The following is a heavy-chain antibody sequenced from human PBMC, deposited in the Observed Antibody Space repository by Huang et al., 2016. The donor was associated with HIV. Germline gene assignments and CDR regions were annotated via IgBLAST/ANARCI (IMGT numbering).Heavy chain of an antibody. CDR3: ARNHDFWRGRMFAISYFDV. J-gene: IGHJ2*01. CDR1: GGSINTGRYY. D-gene: IGHD3-3*01. V-gene: IGHV4-39*01. Sequence: QMRFQESGPGLVKPSGTLSLTCNVSGGSINTGRYYWGWIRQPPGKGLEWVGSLYYTGKRQDAPSLKGRLTMSADTAKNQFSLNLSSVTAADTAIYYCARNHDFWRGRMFAISYFDVWGRGTLVTVAS. CDR2: LYYTGKR.